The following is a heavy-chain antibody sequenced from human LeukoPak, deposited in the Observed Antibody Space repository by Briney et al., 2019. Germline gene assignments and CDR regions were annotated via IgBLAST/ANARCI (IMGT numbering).Heavy chain of an antibody. V-gene: IGHV4-30-2*01. D-gene: IGHD1-26*01. CDR2: IYHSGST. CDR3: ARGGSYYSASFDY. Sequence: SETLSLTCAVSGGSFSSGGYSWSWIRQPPGKGLEWIGYIYHSGSTYYNPSLKSRVTISVDRSKNQFSLKLSSVTAADTAVYYCARGGSYYSASFDYWGQGTLVTVSS. CDR1: GGSFSSGGYS. J-gene: IGHJ4*02.